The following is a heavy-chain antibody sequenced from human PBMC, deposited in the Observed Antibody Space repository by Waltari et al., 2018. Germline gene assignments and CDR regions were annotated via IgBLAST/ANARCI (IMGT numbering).Heavy chain of an antibody. Sequence: QLQLQQSGPGLVKPSESLSPTCAVSGDSTNTNNWWNWVRRPPGKGLEWIGQIHGSGRTNYNPSLESRVTVSIDTSNNQFSLKVSYATAADTAVYYCARDRGRGLYLDSWGQGTLVTVSP. CDR3: ARDRGRGLYLDS. J-gene: IGHJ4*02. CDR2: IHGSGRT. V-gene: IGHV4-4*02. CDR1: GDSTNTNNW. D-gene: IGHD2-15*01.